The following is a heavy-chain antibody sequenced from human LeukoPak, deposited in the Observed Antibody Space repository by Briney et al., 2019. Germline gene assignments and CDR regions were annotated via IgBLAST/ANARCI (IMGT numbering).Heavy chain of an antibody. CDR1: GYSFTSHW. Sequence: GESLKISCKGSGYSFTSHWIGWVRQMPGKGLEWMGIIYPGDSDTRYSPSFQGQVTISADKSTSTAYLQWSSLKASDTAMYYCARHRWVDTAMVTAWDFDYWGQGTLVTVSS. D-gene: IGHD5-18*01. CDR3: ARHRWVDTAMVTAWDFDY. CDR2: IYPGDSDT. J-gene: IGHJ4*02. V-gene: IGHV5-51*01.